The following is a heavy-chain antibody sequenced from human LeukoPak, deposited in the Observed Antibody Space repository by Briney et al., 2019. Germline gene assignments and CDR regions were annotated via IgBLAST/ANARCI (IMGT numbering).Heavy chain of an antibody. J-gene: IGHJ4*02. Sequence: GGSLRLSCAASGFTFSSYAMSWVRQAPGKGLEWVSSISSSSSYIYYADSVKGRFTISRDNAKNSLYLQMNSLRAEDTAVYYCAKPRSSRCIAGRRPTKYHFDYWGQRTLVTVSS. V-gene: IGHV3-21*04. CDR1: GFTFSSYA. D-gene: IGHD1-26*01. CDR3: AKPRSSRCIAGRRPTKYHFDY. CDR2: ISSSSSYI.